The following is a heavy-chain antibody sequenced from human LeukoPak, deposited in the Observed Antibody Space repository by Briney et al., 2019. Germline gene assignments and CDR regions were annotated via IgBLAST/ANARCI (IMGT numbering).Heavy chain of an antibody. D-gene: IGHD2/OR15-2a*01. CDR1: GYTLTGYY. V-gene: IGHV1-2*02. J-gene: IGHJ4*02. CDR3: ATSGPDFLPVSPLLDY. CDR2: INPHSGDT. Sequence: GASVKVSCKASGYTLTGYYLHWVRQAPGQGLEWMGWINPHSGDTEYAQKFQGRVTMTRDTFISTAYLELSRLKSDDTAVYYCATSGPDFLPVSPLLDYWGQGTLVTVSS.